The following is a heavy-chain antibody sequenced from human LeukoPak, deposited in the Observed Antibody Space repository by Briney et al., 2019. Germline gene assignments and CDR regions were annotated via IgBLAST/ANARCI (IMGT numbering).Heavy chain of an antibody. CDR2: ISGGGGTT. J-gene: IGHJ4*02. Sequence: GGSLRLSCAASEFIFSNYGMNWVRQAPGKGLEWVSGISGGGGTTYYASSVKGRFTISRDNSKNTLYLQMDSLRAEDTALYYCAKDFVRYNIQFDYWGQGALVTVSS. V-gene: IGHV3-23*01. CDR3: AKDFVRYNIQFDY. D-gene: IGHD1-1*01. CDR1: EFIFSNYG.